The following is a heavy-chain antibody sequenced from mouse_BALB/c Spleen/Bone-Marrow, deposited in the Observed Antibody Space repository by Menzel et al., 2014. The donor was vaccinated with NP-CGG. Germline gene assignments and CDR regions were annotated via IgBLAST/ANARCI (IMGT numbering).Heavy chain of an antibody. CDR2: ISSGGSYT. V-gene: IGHV5-9-4*01. Sequence: EVKLMESGGGLVKPGGSLKLPCAASGFTFSSYAMSWVRQSPEKRLEWVAEISSGGSYTYYPDTVTGRFTISRDNAKNTLYLEMSSLRSEDTAMYYCARDSSGYFDYWGQGTTLTVSS. CDR3: ARDSSGYFDY. CDR1: GFTFSSYA. D-gene: IGHD3-1*01. J-gene: IGHJ2*01.